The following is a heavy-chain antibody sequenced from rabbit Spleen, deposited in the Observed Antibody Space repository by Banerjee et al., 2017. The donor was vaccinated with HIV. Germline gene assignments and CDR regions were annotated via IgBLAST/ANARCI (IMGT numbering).Heavy chain of an antibody. Sequence: QEQLVESGGGLVKPGGSLKLSCKDSGFEFSSYGVSWVRQAPGKGQEWIGYIDPIFGSTYYANWVNGRFTIARENTQNTQYLQLNSLTAADTATYFCVRDQACYADYGPWYFNLWGPGTLVTVS. J-gene: IGHJ4*01. CDR2: IDPIFGST. CDR1: GFEFSSYG. V-gene: IGHV1S47*01. CDR3: VRDQACYADYGPWYFNL. D-gene: IGHD4-2*01.